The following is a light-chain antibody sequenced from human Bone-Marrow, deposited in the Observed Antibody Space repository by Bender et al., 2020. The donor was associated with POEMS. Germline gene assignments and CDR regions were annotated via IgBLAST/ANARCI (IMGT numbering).Light chain of an antibody. CDR1: SSNIGAGHE. J-gene: IGLJ3*02. Sequence: QSALTQPASVSGSPGQSITISCTGTSSNIGAGHEVHWYQHLPGTAPKLLIYANTIRPSGVPDRFSGSKSGTSVSLAITGLQSEDEADFYCVAWDDSLNGWVFGGGTKLTVL. V-gene: IGLV1-50*01. CDR3: VAWDDSLNGWV. CDR2: ANT.